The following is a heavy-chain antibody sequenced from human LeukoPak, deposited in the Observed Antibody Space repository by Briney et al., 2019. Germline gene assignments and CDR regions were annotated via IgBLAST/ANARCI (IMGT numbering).Heavy chain of an antibody. Sequence: ASVKVSCKASGYTFTSYGISWVRQAPGQGLEWMGWISAYDGNTNYAQKLQGRVTMTTDTSTSTAYMELRSLRSDDTAVYYCARDRGVGATTYFDYWGQGTLVTVSS. CDR1: GYTFTSYG. CDR2: ISAYDGNT. J-gene: IGHJ4*02. V-gene: IGHV1-18*01. CDR3: ARDRGVGATTYFDY. D-gene: IGHD1-26*01.